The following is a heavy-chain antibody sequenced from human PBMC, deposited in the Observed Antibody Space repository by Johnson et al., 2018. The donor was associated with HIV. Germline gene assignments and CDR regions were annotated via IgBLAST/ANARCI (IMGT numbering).Heavy chain of an antibody. V-gene: IGHV3-7*05. CDR3: ARVRGKIPRGAFDI. Sequence: VQLVESGGGLVQPGGSLRLSCVASGFSFRSYWMTWVRQAPGKGLEWVANIKQDGSEKYYVDSVKGRFTISRDNAKNSLYLQMNSLRAEDTAVYYCARVRGKIPRGAFDIWGQGTMVTVSS. J-gene: IGHJ3*02. D-gene: IGHD3-10*01. CDR1: GFSFRSYW. CDR2: IKQDGSEK.